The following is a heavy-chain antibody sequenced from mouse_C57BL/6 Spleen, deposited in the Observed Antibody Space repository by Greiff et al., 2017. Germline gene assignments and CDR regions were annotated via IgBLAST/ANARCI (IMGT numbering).Heavy chain of an antibody. J-gene: IGHJ2*01. CDR3: YYGDY. V-gene: IGHV1-42*01. CDR1: GYSFTGYY. Sequence: EVQLVESGPELVKPGASVKISCKASGYSFTGYYMNWVKQSPEKSLEWIGEINPSTGGTTYNQKFKAKATLTVDKSSSTAYMQLKSLTSEDSAVYYCYYGDYWGQGTTLTVSS. CDR2: INPSTGGT.